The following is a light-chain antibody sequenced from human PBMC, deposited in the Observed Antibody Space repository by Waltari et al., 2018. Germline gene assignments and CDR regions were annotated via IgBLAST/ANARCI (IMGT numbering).Light chain of an antibody. CDR2: YDR. Sequence: SYVVTQPPSVSVAPGETATIPCGGDNIGPYSVHWYPQKAGQAPVLVIFYDRDRPSGIPDRFAGSNSGNTATLTISRVEAGDEARYYCHVWHPHVDPGVFGTGTEVTVL. V-gene: IGLV3-21*04. J-gene: IGLJ1*01. CDR1: NIGPYS. CDR3: HVWHPHVDPGV.